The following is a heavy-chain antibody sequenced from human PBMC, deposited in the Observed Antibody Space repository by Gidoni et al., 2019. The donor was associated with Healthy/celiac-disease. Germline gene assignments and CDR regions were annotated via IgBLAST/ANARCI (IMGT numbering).Heavy chain of an antibody. CDR3: ARDNYGDYGDWFDP. CDR1: GFTVSSNY. CDR2: IYSGGST. J-gene: IGHJ5*02. D-gene: IGHD4-17*01. Sequence: EVQLVESGGGLIQPGGSLRLSCAASGFTVSSNYMSWVRQAPGKGLEWVSVIYSGGSTYYADSVKGRFTISRDNSKNTLYLQMNSLRAEDTAVYYCARDNYGDYGDWFDPWGQGTLVTVSS. V-gene: IGHV3-53*01.